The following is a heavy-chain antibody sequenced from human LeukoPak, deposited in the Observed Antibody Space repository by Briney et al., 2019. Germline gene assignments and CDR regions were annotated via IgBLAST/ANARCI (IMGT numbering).Heavy chain of an antibody. J-gene: IGHJ4*02. D-gene: IGHD4-17*01. V-gene: IGHV5-10-1*01. CDR3: ARILYGDYAVDY. CDR1: GYSFTSYW. CDR2: IDPSDSYT. Sequence: GESLKISCKGSGYSFTSYWISWVCQMPGKRLEWMGRIDPSDSYTNYSPSFQGHVTISADKSISTAYLQWSSLKASDTAMYYCARILYGDYAVDYWGQGTLVTVSS.